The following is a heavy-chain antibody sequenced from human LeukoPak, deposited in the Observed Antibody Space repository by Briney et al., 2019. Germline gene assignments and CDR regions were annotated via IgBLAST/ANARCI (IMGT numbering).Heavy chain of an antibody. J-gene: IGHJ4*02. CDR2: IYHSGST. V-gene: IGHV4-30-2*01. CDR3: ARAPIFGVAGSNYFDY. CDR1: GGSISSGGYS. D-gene: IGHD3-3*01. Sequence: PSETLSLTCAVSGGSISSGGYSWSWIRQPPGKGLEWVGYIYHSGSTYYNPSLKSRVTISVDRSKSQFSLKLSSVTAADTAVYYCARAPIFGVAGSNYFDYWGQGTLVTVSS.